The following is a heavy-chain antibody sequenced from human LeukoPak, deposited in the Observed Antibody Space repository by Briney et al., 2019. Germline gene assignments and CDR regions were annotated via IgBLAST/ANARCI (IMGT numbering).Heavy chain of an antibody. CDR1: GYTFTNYA. CDR3: ARREVGLLWFGLDY. D-gene: IGHD3-10*01. J-gene: IGHJ4*02. CDR2: INAGNGNT. V-gene: IGHV1-3*01. Sequence: EASVKVSCKASGYTFTNYAMHWVRQAPGQRLEWMGWINAGNGNTKYSQKFQGRVTITRDTSASTAYMELSSLRSEDTAVYYCARREVGLLWFGLDYWGQGTLVTVSS.